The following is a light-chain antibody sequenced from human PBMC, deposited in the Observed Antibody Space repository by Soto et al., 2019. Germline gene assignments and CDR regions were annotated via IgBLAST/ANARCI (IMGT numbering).Light chain of an antibody. V-gene: IGLV2-23*01. J-gene: IGLJ1*01. Sequence: QSVLNQPASVSGSPGQSIAISCTGTSSDVGSYNLVSWYQQHPGKAPKLMIYEDTKRPSGVSDRFSGSKSGNTASLTISGPQAEDEADYYCCSYATSSTYVFGTGTKVTVL. CDR3: CSYATSSTYV. CDR1: SSDVGSYNL. CDR2: EDT.